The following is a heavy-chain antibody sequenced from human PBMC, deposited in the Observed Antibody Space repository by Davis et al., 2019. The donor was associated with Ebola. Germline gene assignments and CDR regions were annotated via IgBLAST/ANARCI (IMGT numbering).Heavy chain of an antibody. V-gene: IGHV4-30-4*01. CDR2: IYYSGST. J-gene: IGHJ6*02. CDR1: GGSISSGDYY. CDR3: ARSIPAAIVYYYGMDV. Sequence: SETLSLTCTVSGGSISSGDYYWSWIRQPPGKGLEWIGYIYYSGSTYYNPSLKSRVTISVDTSKNQFSLKLSSVTAADTAVYYCARSIPAAIVYYYGMDVWGQGTTVTVSS. D-gene: IGHD2-2*02.